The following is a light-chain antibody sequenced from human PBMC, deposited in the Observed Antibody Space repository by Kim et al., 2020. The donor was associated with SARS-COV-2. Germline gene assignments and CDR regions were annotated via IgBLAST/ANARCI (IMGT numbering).Light chain of an antibody. CDR2: GST. CDR1: SSNIGAGYG. J-gene: IGLJ3*02. CDR3: QSFDRSLTAWV. V-gene: IGLV1-40*01. Sequence: QSVTISCTGSSSNIGAGYGVHWYQQLPGRAPTLLIYGSTDRPSGVPDRFSGSKSDTSGSLAITGLQPEDEADYYCQSFDRSLTAWVFGGGTQLTVL.